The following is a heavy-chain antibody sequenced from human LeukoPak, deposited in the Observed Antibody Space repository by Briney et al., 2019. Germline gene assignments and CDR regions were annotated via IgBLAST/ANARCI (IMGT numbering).Heavy chain of an antibody. CDR1: GGSIGSYY. J-gene: IGHJ4*01. CDR3: ARKGSPGYSYGNGHDY. Sequence: SETLSLTCTVYGGSIGSYYWSWIRQPPGKGLERIGYIYYSGSTNYNPSLKSRVTMSVDTSKNQFSLKLSSVTAADTAVYYCARKGSPGYSYGNGHDYWGQGTLVTVSS. CDR2: IYYSGST. D-gene: IGHD5-18*01. V-gene: IGHV4-59*01.